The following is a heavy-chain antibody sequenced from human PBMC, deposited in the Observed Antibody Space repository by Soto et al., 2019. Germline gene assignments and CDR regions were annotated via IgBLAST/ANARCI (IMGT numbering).Heavy chain of an antibody. Sequence: GPSVKVSCKASGYTFTAFYMNWVGQAPGQGREWMGWVNPNTGVTKYAQKFQGRVTMTRDTSINTAYMELSGLTSDDTAVYYCTTLRLDPWGQGTLVTVSS. D-gene: IGHD3-9*01. J-gene: IGHJ5*02. CDR2: VNPNTGVT. CDR3: TTLRLDP. CDR1: GYTFTAFY. V-gene: IGHV1-2*02.